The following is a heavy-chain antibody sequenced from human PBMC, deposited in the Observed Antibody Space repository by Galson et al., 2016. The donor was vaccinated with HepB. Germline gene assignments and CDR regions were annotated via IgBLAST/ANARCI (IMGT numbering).Heavy chain of an antibody. Sequence: TCTVYGGSFTTYYWSWIRQAPGKGLEWLGEVNHSGSTNYSPSLKSRVTISVDTAKNEFSLRLTSVTAADTAVYYCASAKYDNSGFAMFWGQGTRVAVSS. CDR1: GGSFTTYY. CDR2: VNHSGST. CDR3: ASAKYDNSGFAMF. D-gene: IGHD6-25*01. J-gene: IGHJ4*02. V-gene: IGHV4-34*01.